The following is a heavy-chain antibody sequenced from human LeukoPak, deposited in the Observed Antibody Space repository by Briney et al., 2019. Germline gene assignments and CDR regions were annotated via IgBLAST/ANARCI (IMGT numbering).Heavy chain of an antibody. V-gene: IGHV3-7*01. CDR3: ARGLDCRSTSCYLDN. Sequence: PGGSLRLSCAASGFTFTKNWMTWVRQAPGKGLEWVANIKQDGSEKFYVDSVKGRFTISRDNAKNSLDLQINSLGAEDTAVYYCARGLDCRSTSCYLDNWGQGTLVTVSS. CDR1: GFTFTKNW. D-gene: IGHD2-2*01. CDR2: IKQDGSEK. J-gene: IGHJ4*02.